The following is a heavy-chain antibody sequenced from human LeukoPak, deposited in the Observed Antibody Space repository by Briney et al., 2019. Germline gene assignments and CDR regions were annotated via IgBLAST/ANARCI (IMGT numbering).Heavy chain of an antibody. CDR2: ISYDGSNK. CDR1: GFTFSSYA. J-gene: IGHJ4*02. Sequence: PGRSLRLSCAASGFTFSSYAMHWVRQAPGKGLEWVAVISYDGSNKYYADSVKGRFTISRDNSKNTLYLQMNSLRAEDTAVYYCARDEQWLVPFDYWGQGTLVTVSS. CDR3: ARDEQWLVPFDY. D-gene: IGHD6-19*01. V-gene: IGHV3-30-3*01.